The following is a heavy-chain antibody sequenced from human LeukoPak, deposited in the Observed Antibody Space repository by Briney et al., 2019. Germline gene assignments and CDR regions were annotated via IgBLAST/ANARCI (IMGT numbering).Heavy chain of an antibody. CDR2: INHSGST. J-gene: IGHJ4*02. CDR3: ARGSGSYSRARPFDY. Sequence: PSETLSLTCAVYGGSFSGYYWSWIRQPPGKGLERIGEINHSGSTNYNPSLKSRVTISVDTSKNQFSLKLSSVTAADTAVYYCARGSGSYSRARPFDYWGQGTLVTVSS. CDR1: GGSFSGYY. D-gene: IGHD1-26*01. V-gene: IGHV4-34*01.